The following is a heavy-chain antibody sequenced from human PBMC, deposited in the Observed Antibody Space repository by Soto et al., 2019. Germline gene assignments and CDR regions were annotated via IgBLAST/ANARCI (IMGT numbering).Heavy chain of an antibody. CDR2: IYYSGST. J-gene: IGHJ6*02. CDR3: ARAFGEFEPRPYYYGMDV. Sequence: SETLSLTCTVSGGSISSSSYYWGWIRQPPGKGLEWIGSIYYSGSTYYNPSLESRVTISVDTSKNQFSLKLSSVTAADTAVYYCARAFGEFEPRPYYYGMDVWGQGTTVT. CDR1: GGSISSSSYY. V-gene: IGHV4-39*01. D-gene: IGHD3-10*01.